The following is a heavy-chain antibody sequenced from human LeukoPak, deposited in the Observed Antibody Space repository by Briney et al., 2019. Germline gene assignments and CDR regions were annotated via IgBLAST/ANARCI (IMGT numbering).Heavy chain of an antibody. CDR2: IIPIFGTA. CDR3: AREGCSGGSCYSLPYYYYGMDV. V-gene: IGHV1-69*13. J-gene: IGHJ6*02. CDR1: GGTFSSYA. D-gene: IGHD2-15*01. Sequence: SVKVSCKASGGTFSSYAISWVRQAPGQGLEWMGGIIPIFGTANYAQKFQGRVTITADESTSTAYMELSSLRSEDTAVSYCAREGCSGGSCYSLPYYYYGMDVWGQGTTVTVSS.